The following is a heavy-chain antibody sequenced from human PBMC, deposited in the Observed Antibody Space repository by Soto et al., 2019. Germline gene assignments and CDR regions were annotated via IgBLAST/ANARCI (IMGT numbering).Heavy chain of an antibody. CDR1: GGSFSGYY. V-gene: IGHV4-34*01. D-gene: IGHD3-10*01. J-gene: IGHJ4*02. Sequence: PSETLSLTCAVYGGSFSGYYWSWIRQPPGKGLEWIGEINHSGSTNYNPSLKSRVTISVDTSKNQFSLKLSSVTAADTAVYYCARSGYYGSGAKGYWGQGTLVTVSS. CDR2: INHSGST. CDR3: ARSGYYGSGAKGY.